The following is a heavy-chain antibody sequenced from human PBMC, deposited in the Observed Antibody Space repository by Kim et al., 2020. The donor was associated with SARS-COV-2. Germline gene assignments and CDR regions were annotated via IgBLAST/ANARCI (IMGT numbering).Heavy chain of an antibody. V-gene: IGHV3-23*01. Sequence: GRFTSARDNSKNTLYLQMNSLRAEDTAVYYCAKDTGYSYANWFDPWGQGPLVTVSS. J-gene: IGHJ5*02. D-gene: IGHD5-18*01. CDR3: AKDTGYSYANWFDP.